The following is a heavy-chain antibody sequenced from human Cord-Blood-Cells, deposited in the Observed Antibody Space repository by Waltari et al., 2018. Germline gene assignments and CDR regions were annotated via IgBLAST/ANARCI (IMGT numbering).Heavy chain of an antibody. CDR3: TTDWRITMFGVVILDYGMDV. V-gene: IGHV3-15*01. Sequence: EAQLVESGGGLVKPGGSLRLSCASSGFTFSNAWMSWVRQAPGKGLEWVGRFKSKTEGGTPHDAAPVKGRLTISRYDSQNTLYLQMNSLKTEDTAVYYCTTDWRITMFGVVILDYGMDVWGQGTTVTVSS. CDR1: GFTFSNAW. J-gene: IGHJ6*02. CDR2: FKSKTEGGTP. D-gene: IGHD3-3*01.